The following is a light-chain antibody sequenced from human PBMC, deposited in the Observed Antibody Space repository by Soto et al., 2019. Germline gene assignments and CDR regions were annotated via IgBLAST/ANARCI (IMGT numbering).Light chain of an antibody. CDR2: GAT. CDR1: QSVSSTY. Sequence: EIVLTQSPANVSLSPCDRATLSCRASQSVSSTYLVWYQQKPGQAPRLLIYGATSRASGIPDRFSGSGSGTDFTLTISGLEPEDFAVYYCQQFGDSLTFGPGTKVDIK. CDR3: QQFGDSLT. J-gene: IGKJ3*01. V-gene: IGKV3-20*01.